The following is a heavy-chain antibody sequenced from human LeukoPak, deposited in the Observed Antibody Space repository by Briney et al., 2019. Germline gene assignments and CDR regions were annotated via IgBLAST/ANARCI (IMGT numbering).Heavy chain of an antibody. V-gene: IGHV1-2*02. CDR2: INPNSGGT. J-gene: IGHJ4*02. Sequence: ASVKVSCKASGYTFTGYYMHWVRQAPGQGLEWMGWINPNSGGTNYAQKFQGRVTMTRDTSISTAYMELSRLRSDDTAVYYCAGDPSLAPCSSTSCYPAYWGQGTLVTVSS. CDR1: GYTFTGYY. D-gene: IGHD2-2*01. CDR3: AGDPSLAPCSSTSCYPAY.